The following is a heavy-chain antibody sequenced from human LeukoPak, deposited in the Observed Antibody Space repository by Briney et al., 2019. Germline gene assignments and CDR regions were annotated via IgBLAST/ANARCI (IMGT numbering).Heavy chain of an antibody. CDR1: GGSLSGYY. Sequence: PSETLSPTCAVYGGSLSGYYWNWIRQPPGKGLEWIGEINHNGGTNYSPSLESRATISVDTSKNQFSLKLSSVTAADTAVYYCARHYWFDPWGQGTLVTVSS. CDR2: INHNGGT. CDR3: ARHYWFDP. J-gene: IGHJ5*02. V-gene: IGHV4-34*01.